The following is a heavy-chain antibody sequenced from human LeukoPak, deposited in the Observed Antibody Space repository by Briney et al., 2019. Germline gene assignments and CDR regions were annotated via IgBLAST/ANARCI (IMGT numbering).Heavy chain of an antibody. V-gene: IGHV4-34*01. D-gene: IGHD3-10*01. J-gene: IGHJ4*02. CDR1: GGSFSGYY. CDR3: ARLGLWFGELFPFNYFDY. Sequence: SETLSLTCAVYGGSFSGYYWSWIRQPPGKGLEWIGEINHSGSTNYNPSLKSRVTISVDTSKNQFSLKLSSVTAADTAVYYCARLGLWFGELFPFNYFDYWGQGTLVTVSS. CDR2: INHSGST.